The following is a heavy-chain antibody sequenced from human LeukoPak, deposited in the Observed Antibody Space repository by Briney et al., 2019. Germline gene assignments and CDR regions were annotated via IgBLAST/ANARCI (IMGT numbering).Heavy chain of an antibody. CDR1: GFTFSSYA. CDR3: AKRGLVSGWPFDY. D-gene: IGHD6-19*01. V-gene: IGHV3-23*01. CDR2: ISGSGGST. J-gene: IGHJ4*02. Sequence: EGSLRLSCAASGFTFSSYAMSWVRQAPGKGLEWVSGISGSGGSTYYADSVKGRFTISRDNSKNTLYLQMNSLRAEDTAVYYCAKRGLVSGWPFDYWGQGTLVTVSS.